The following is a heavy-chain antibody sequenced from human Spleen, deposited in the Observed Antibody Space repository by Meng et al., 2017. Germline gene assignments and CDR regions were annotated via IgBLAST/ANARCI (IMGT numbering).Heavy chain of an antibody. CDR2: INSDGSST. CDR3: AREGYDNSGYHGRYFDL. Sequence: GESLKISCAASGFTFSSYWMHWVRQAPGKGLVWVSRINSDGSSTSYADSVKGRFTISRDNAKNTLYLQLSSLRAEDTAVYYCAREGYDNSGYHGRYFDLWGRGTLVTVSS. CDR1: GFTFSSYW. D-gene: IGHD3-22*01. J-gene: IGHJ2*01. V-gene: IGHV3-74*01.